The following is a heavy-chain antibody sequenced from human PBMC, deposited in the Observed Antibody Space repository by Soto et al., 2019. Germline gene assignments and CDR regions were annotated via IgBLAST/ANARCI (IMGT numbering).Heavy chain of an antibody. CDR1: GYTFTSYG. V-gene: IGHV1-18*04. CDR3: ARDDGSGLNTFFRGYYYGMDV. J-gene: IGHJ6*02. CDR2: ISAYNGNT. D-gene: IGHD6-19*01. Sequence: QVQLVQSGAEVKKPGASVKVSCRASGYTFTSYGISWVRQAPGQGLEWMGWISAYNGNTNYAQKLQGRVTMTTDTSTSTAYMELRSLRADDTAVYYCARDDGSGLNTFFRGYYYGMDVWGQGTTVTVSS.